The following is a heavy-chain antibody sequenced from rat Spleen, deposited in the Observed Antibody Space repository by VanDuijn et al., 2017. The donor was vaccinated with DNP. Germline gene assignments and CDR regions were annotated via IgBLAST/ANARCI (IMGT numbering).Heavy chain of an antibody. V-gene: IGHV5S10*01. CDR1: GFTFSDYA. CDR2: IIYDGSST. D-gene: IGHD1-12*01. Sequence: EVQLVESGGGLVQPGNSLKLSCAASGFTFSDYAMAWVRQSPKKGLEWVASIIYDGSSTYYRDSVKGRFTISRDNAKSTLYLQMDSLRSEDTATYYCATVIRPDYWGQGVMVTVSS. J-gene: IGHJ2*01. CDR3: ATVIRPDY.